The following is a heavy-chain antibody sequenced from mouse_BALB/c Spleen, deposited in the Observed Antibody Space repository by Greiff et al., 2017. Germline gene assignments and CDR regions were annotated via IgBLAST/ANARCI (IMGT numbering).Heavy chain of an antibody. V-gene: IGHV5-9-3*01. J-gene: IGHJ1*01. CDR2: ISSGGSYT. CDR1: GFTFSSYA. CDR3: ARHRDWYFDV. Sequence: EVQGVESGGGLVKPGGSLKLSCAASGFTFSSYAMSWVRQTPEKRLEWVATISSGGSYTYYPDSVKGRFTISRDNAKNTLYLQMSSLRSEDTAMYYCARHRDWYFDVWGAGTTVTVSS. D-gene: IGHD3-3*01.